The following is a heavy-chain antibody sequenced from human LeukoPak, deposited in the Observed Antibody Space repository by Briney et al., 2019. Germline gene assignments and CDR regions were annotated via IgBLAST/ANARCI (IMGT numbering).Heavy chain of an antibody. J-gene: IGHJ6*03. CDR1: GFTFSSYS. V-gene: IGHV3-48*01. CDR2: ISSSSSTI. Sequence: QPGGSLRLSCAASGFTFSSYSMNWVRQAPGKGLEWVSYISSSSSTIYYADSVKGRFTISRDNAKNSLYLQMNSLRAEDTAVYYCARDYCTNGVCYHYYYYVDVWGKGTTVTVSS. D-gene: IGHD2-8*01. CDR3: ARDYCTNGVCYHYYYYVDV.